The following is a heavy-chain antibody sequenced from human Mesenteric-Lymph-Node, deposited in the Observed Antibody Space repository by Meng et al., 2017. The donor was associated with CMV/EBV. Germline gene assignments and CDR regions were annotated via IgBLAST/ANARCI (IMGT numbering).Heavy chain of an antibody. J-gene: IGHJ6*02. CDR1: GFTFSDYA. V-gene: IGHV3-23*01. Sequence: GGSLRLSCAASGFTFSDYAMSWVRQAPGKGLEWVSSISGGGGSTDYADLVKGRFTISRDNSENTLYLQVNSLRADDTAVYYCAKPGFEAGRTGGLYYYYYDMDVWGQGTTVTVSS. D-gene: IGHD3-16*01. CDR3: AKPGFEAGRTGGLYYYYYDMDV. CDR2: ISGGGGST.